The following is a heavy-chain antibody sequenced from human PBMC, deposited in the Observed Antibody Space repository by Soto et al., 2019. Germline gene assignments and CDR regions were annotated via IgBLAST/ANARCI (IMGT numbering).Heavy chain of an antibody. Sequence: EVQLVESGGGLVQPGGSLRLSCAASGFTFSNNWMHWVRQVPGKGLVWVSRINGDGRTRNYSDSVKGRSTISRDNASNTLYLQMTSLRAEDTAVYYCARAGSSGYYYVKAFDIWGQGTMVTVSS. CDR1: GFTFSNNW. J-gene: IGHJ3*02. CDR2: INGDGRTR. V-gene: IGHV3-74*01. CDR3: ARAGSSGYYYVKAFDI. D-gene: IGHD3-22*01.